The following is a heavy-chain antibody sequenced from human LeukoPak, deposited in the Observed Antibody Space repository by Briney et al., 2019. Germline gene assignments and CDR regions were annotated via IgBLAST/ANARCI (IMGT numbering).Heavy chain of an antibody. CDR2: INQNGREK. V-gene: IGHV3-7*01. Sequence: GGSLRLSCEVSGLTFSTYWMTWVRQAPGKGLEWVASINQNGREKYYVDSVKGRFTISRDNAEDSLYLQMNSLRDEDTAVYYCVRSLGDDWGQGTLVTVSS. D-gene: IGHD3-16*01. CDR1: GLTFSTYW. J-gene: IGHJ4*02. CDR3: VRSLGDD.